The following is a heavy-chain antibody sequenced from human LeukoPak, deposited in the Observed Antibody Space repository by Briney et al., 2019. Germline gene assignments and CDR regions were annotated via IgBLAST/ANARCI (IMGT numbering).Heavy chain of an antibody. CDR2: IYSGGST. CDR1: GFTFSSYG. J-gene: IGHJ4*02. V-gene: IGHV3-66*01. CDR3: ARDTGYCSGGSCYRPLDY. D-gene: IGHD2-15*01. Sequence: GGTLRLSCAASGFTFSSYGMSWVRQAPGKGLEWVSVIYSGGSTYYADSVKGRFTISRDNSKNTLYLQMNSLRAEDTAVYYCARDTGYCSGGSCYRPLDYWGQGTLVTVSS.